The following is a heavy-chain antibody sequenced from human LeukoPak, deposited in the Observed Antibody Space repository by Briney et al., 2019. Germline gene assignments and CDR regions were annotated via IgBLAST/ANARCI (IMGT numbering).Heavy chain of an antibody. CDR1: GFTFSSYA. Sequence: GSLRLSCAASGFTFSSYAMSWIRQPPGKGLEWIGEINHSGSTNYNPSLKSRVTISVDTSKNQFSLKLSSVTAADTAVYYCARDIVVVPAAMSFDYWGQGTLVTVSS. CDR3: ARDIVVVPAAMSFDY. CDR2: INHSGST. D-gene: IGHD2-2*01. V-gene: IGHV4-34*01. J-gene: IGHJ4*02.